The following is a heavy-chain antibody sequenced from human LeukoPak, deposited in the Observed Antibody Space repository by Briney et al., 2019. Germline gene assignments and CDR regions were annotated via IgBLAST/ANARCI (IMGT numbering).Heavy chain of an antibody. D-gene: IGHD5-12*01. CDR2: ISSSSSYI. J-gene: IGHJ4*02. V-gene: IGHV3-21*04. Sequence: GGSLRLSCAASGFTFSSYSMNWVRQAPGKGLEWVSSISSSSSYIYYADSVKGRFTISRDNAKNTLYLQMNSLRAEDTAVYYCAKEGGYDAYFDYWGQGTLVTVSS. CDR3: AKEGGYDAYFDY. CDR1: GFTFSSYS.